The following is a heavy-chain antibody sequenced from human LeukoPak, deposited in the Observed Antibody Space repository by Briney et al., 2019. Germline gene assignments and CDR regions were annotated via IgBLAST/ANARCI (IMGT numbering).Heavy chain of an antibody. V-gene: IGHV3-11*06. CDR3: ARDQDCTNGVCYSSFDS. Sequence: GGSLRLSCATSGFTFSNYYMSWVRQAPGKGLQWVSYISTISSYTKYADSVKGRFIISRDNGKNSLYLQLNSLRAEDTAVYYCARDQDCTNGVCYSSFDSWGQGTLVTVSS. D-gene: IGHD2-8*01. CDR1: GFTFSNYY. J-gene: IGHJ4*02. CDR2: ISTISSYT.